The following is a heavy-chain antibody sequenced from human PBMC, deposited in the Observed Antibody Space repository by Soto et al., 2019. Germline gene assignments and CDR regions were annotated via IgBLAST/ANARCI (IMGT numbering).Heavy chain of an antibody. CDR1: GFTFSSYG. Sequence: QVQLVESGGGVVQPGRSLRLSCAASGFTFSSYGMHWVRQAPGKGLEWVAVISYDGSNKYYADPVKGRFTISRDNSKNTLSLQMNSLRAEDMAVYYCEKADYWGQGTLVTVSS. J-gene: IGHJ4*02. CDR3: EKADY. CDR2: ISYDGSNK. V-gene: IGHV3-30*18.